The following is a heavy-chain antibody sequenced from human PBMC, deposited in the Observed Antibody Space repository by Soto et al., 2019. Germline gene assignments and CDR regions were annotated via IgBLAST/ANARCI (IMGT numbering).Heavy chain of an antibody. J-gene: IGHJ4*02. CDR3: AKDGYGDYAFDY. Sequence: EVQLLESGGGLVQPGGSLRLSCAASGFTFSSYAMSWVRQAPGKGLEWVSAISGSGGSTYYADSVKGRFTVSRDNSKNTLYLQMNSLRAEDTAVYYCAKDGYGDYAFDYWGQGTLVTVSS. CDR2: ISGSGGST. V-gene: IGHV3-23*01. D-gene: IGHD4-17*01. CDR1: GFTFSSYA.